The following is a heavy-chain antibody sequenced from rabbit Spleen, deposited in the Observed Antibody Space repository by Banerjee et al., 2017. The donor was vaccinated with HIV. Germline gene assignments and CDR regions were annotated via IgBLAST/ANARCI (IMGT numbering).Heavy chain of an antibody. J-gene: IGHJ3*01. CDR2: IYTGSGST. V-gene: IGHV1S40*01. CDR1: GVSFSGNSY. CDR3: ARDRDVTKSGCYTDYLDL. Sequence: QSLEESGGDLVKPGASLTLTCIASGVSFSGNSYMCWVRQAPGKGLEWIVCIYTGSGSTYYASWAKGRFTITKTSSTTVTLQMTSLTAADTATYFCARDRDVTKSGCYTDYLDLWGQGTLVTVS. D-gene: IGHD1-1*01.